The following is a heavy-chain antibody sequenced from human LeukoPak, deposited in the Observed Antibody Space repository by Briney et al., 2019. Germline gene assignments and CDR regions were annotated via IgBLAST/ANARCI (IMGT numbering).Heavy chain of an antibody. CDR1: GFTFSRSA. J-gene: IGHJ4*02. CDR2: ISGSGGDT. V-gene: IGHV3-23*01. D-gene: IGHD2-21*01. CDR3: AKEGRHTVAAGVVENYFDY. Sequence: PGGSLRLSCSASGFTFSRSAMSWVRQAAGKGLEWVSGISGSGGDTYYTDSVKGRFTISRDNSKTTVYLQMNSLRTEDTATYYCAKEGRHTVAAGVVENYFDYWGQGTPVTVSA.